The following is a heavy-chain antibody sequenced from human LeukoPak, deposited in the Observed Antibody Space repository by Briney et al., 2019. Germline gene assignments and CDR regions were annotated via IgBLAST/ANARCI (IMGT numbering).Heavy chain of an antibody. CDR1: GYTFTSYG. J-gene: IGHJ4*02. CDR3: ARSTGEVTFGGVIGY. D-gene: IGHD3-16*02. V-gene: IGHV1-18*01. Sequence: ASVKVSCKASGYTFTSYGISWVRQAPGQGLEWMGWISAYNGNTNYAQKLQGRVTMTRDTSISTAYMELSRLRSDDTAVYYCARSTGEVTFGGVIGYWGQGTLVTVSS. CDR2: ISAYNGNT.